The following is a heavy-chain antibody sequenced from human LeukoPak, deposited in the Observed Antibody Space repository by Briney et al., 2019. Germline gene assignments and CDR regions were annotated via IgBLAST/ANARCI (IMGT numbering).Heavy chain of an antibody. D-gene: IGHD1-26*01. CDR1: GFTFSSYS. J-gene: IGHJ4*02. V-gene: IGHV3-21*01. Sequence: EGSLRLSCAASGFTFSSYSMNWVRQAPGKGLEWVSSISSSSSYIYYADSVKGRFTISRDNAKNSLYLQMNSLRAEDTAVYYCAKDLARGSYPGDWYFDYWGQGTLVTVSS. CDR3: AKDLARGSYPGDWYFDY. CDR2: ISSSSSYI.